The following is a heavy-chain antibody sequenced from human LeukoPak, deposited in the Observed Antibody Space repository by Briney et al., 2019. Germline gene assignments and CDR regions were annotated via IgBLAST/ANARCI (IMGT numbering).Heavy chain of an antibody. D-gene: IGHD3-10*01. CDR2: MNPNSGNT. V-gene: IGHV1-8*03. J-gene: IGHJ4*02. Sequence: GASVKVSCKASGYTFTSYDINWVRQATGQGLEWMGWMNPNSGNTGYAQKFHDRVTITRETSANTAYMELTSLTSEDTAVYYCARAGGFGESGDYFDYWGQGTLVTVSS. CDR1: GYTFTSYD. CDR3: ARAGGFGESGDYFDY.